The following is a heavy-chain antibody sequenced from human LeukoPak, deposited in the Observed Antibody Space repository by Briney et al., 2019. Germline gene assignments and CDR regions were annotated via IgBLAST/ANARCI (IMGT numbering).Heavy chain of an antibody. CDR3: ARDWSQVGYYYYYMDV. CDR2: INPSGGST. Sequence: GASVKVSCKASGYTFTSYYMHWVRQAPGQGLEWMGIINPSGGSTSYAQKFQGRVTMTRDTSTSTVYMELSSLRSEDTAVYYCARDWSQVGYYYYYMDVWGKGTTVTVSS. CDR1: GYTFTSYY. V-gene: IGHV1-46*01. J-gene: IGHJ6*03.